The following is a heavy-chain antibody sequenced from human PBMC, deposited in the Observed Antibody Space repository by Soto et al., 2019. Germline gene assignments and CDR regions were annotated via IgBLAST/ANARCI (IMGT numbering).Heavy chain of an antibody. CDR1: GVSGKSYI. CDR3: ARDGMTTGDT. V-gene: IGHV4-4*07. J-gene: IGHJ4*02. D-gene: IGHD2-21*02. Sequence: QLQLQESGPGQGRPPETLSFTCIVSGVSGKSYICCWFRQPANKGLEGIGRVFSSVSATYNPSLKSRVSISMDTAENRISLKLDSVTAADAGVYFCARDGMTTGDTWGPGTLVTVSS. CDR2: VFSSVSA.